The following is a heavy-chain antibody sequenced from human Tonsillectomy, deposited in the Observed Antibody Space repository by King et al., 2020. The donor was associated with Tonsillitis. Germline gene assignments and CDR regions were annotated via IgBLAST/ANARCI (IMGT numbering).Heavy chain of an antibody. CDR1: GFSFSSYG. Sequence: QVQLVQSGGGVVQPGRSLRLSCAASGFSFSSYGMHWVRQAPGKGLEWVAVISFDESRKNYADSVRGRFTISRDNSNNTLYLQMNSLRAEDTAVYYCARGRLYSSGWGIDYWGQGALLTVSS. CDR3: ARGRLYSSGWGIDY. V-gene: IGHV3-30*19. CDR2: ISFDESRK. D-gene: IGHD6-19*01. J-gene: IGHJ4*02.